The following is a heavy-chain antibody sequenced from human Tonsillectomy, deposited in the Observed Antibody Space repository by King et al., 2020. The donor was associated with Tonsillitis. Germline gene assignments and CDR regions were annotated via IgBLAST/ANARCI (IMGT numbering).Heavy chain of an antibody. CDR2: ISGSGGRT. D-gene: IGHD3-22*01. V-gene: IGHV3-23*04. Sequence: VQLVESGGGLVQPGGSLRLSCAASGFTFSSYAMSWVRQAPGKELEWVSAISGSGGRTNYADSVKGRFTISRDNSKNTLYLQMNSLRAEDTAVYYCAKGYYYDSSWGGFDYWGQGTLVTVSS. J-gene: IGHJ4*02. CDR1: GFTFSSYA. CDR3: AKGYYYDSSWGGFDY.